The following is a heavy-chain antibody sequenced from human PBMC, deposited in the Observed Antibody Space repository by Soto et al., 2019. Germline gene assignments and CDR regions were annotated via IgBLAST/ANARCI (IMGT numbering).Heavy chain of an antibody. CDR1: GFTVSSNY. V-gene: IGHV3-66*01. CDR2: LYSGAGT. J-gene: IGHJ3*01. D-gene: IGHD2-21*01. Sequence: VKLVESGGGLVQPGGSLRPSCAAYGFTVSSNYMNWVRQAPWKGLEWLSVLYSGAGTYYADSVKDRFTITRDNSKNTLYLQLNSLRAEDTAIYYCARECGGDCSNAFDLWGEGTMVTVSP. CDR3: ARECGGDCSNAFDL.